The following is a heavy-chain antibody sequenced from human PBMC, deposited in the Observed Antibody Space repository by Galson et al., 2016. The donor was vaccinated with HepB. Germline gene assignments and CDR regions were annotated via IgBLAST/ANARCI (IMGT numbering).Heavy chain of an antibody. V-gene: IGHV3-23*01. D-gene: IGHD2-21*01. CDR1: GFTFSTYA. CDR2: ISGSGGST. J-gene: IGHJ4*02. Sequence: SLRLSCAASGFTFSTYAMSWVRQAPGKGLEWVSAISGSGGSTSYTGSVKGRFTISRDNSKNTLYLQMNSLRAEDTAVYYCAKVGRGVYCGGECYLIWGQGALVTVSS. CDR3: AKVGRGVYCGGECYLI.